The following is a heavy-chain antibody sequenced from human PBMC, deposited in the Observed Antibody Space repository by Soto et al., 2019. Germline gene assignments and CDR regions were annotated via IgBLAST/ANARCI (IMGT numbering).Heavy chain of an antibody. Sequence: SETLSLTCDVSGGSISTSRSYWAWIRQPPGKGLEWLANIFYSGSTYYNPSLASRVTVSVDTSKNEFSLKLRSVTAADTAVYYCARQPTTGDTDLWFDPWGQGTLVTVSS. CDR1: GGSISTSRSY. J-gene: IGHJ5*02. CDR2: IFYSGST. V-gene: IGHV4-39*01. D-gene: IGHD2-21*01. CDR3: ARQPTTGDTDLWFDP.